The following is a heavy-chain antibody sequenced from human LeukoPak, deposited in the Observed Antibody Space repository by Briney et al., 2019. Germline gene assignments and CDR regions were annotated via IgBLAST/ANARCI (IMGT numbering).Heavy chain of an antibody. CDR3: ARSTTPRFYYMDV. D-gene: IGHD4-11*01. Sequence: EASVNVSFTASGGTFTIYAISWVRQAPGQGLEWMGGIIPIFGTANYAQKFQGRVTITTDESTSTAYMELSSLRSEDTAVYYCARSTTPRFYYMDVWGKGTTVTVSS. CDR2: IIPIFGTA. J-gene: IGHJ6*03. V-gene: IGHV1-69*05. CDR1: GGTFTIYA.